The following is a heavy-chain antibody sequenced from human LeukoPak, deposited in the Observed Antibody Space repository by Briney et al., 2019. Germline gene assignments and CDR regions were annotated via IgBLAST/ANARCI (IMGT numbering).Heavy chain of an antibody. V-gene: IGHV7-4-1*02. Sequence: ASVKVSCKASGYTFTSYAMNWVRQAPGQGLEWMGWINTNTGNPTYAQGFTGRFVFSLDTSVSTAYLQISSLKAEDTAVYYCARAPEPYSSSWYYYYGMDVWGQGTTVTVSS. J-gene: IGHJ6*02. D-gene: IGHD6-13*01. CDR2: INTNTGNP. CDR1: GYTFTSYA. CDR3: ARAPEPYSSSWYYYYGMDV.